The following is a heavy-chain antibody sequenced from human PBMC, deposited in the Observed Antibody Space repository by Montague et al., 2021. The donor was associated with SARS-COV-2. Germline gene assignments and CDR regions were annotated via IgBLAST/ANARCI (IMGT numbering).Heavy chain of an antibody. D-gene: IGHD2-21*02. Sequence: SETLSLTCAVYGGSFSGYYWSWIRQPPGKGLEWIGEINHSGSTNYNPSLKSRVTISVDTSKNQFPLKLSSVTAADTAVYYCARGSWHIVVVTAIRDGYYGMEAWGPGTLAT. CDR3: ARGSWHIVVVTAIRDGYYGMEA. J-gene: IGHJ6*02. CDR1: GGSFSGYY. CDR2: INHSGST. V-gene: IGHV4-34*01.